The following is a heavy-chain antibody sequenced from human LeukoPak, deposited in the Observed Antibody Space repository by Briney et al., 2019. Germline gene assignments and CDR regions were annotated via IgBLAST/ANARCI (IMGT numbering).Heavy chain of an antibody. Sequence: PGGSLRLSCAASGFTFSSYSMNWVRQAPGKGLEWVSSISSSSSYIYYADSVKGRFTISRDNAKNSLYLQMNSLRAEDTALYYCARAVAGPAGEYYFDYWGQGTLVTVSS. CDR2: ISSSSSYI. CDR1: GFTFSSYS. CDR3: ARAVAGPAGEYYFDY. V-gene: IGHV3-21*01. J-gene: IGHJ4*02. D-gene: IGHD6-19*01.